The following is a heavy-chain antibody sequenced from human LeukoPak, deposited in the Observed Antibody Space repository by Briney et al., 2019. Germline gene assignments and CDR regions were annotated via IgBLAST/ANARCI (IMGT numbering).Heavy chain of an antibody. CDR2: ISSSSSYI. J-gene: IGHJ1*01. CDR3: ARDYSSGWNRGFQH. CDR1: GFTFSSYA. D-gene: IGHD6-19*01. V-gene: IGHV3-21*01. Sequence: GGSLRLSCAASGFTFSSYAMSWVRQAPGKGLEWVSSISSSSSYIYYADSVKGRFTISRDNAKNSLYLQMNSLRAEDTAVYYCARDYSSGWNRGFQHWGQGTLVTVSS.